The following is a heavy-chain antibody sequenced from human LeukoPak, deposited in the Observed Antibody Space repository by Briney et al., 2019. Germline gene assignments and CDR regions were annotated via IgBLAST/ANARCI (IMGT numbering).Heavy chain of an antibody. Sequence: ASVKVSCKASGGTSSDFAISWLRQAPGQGLEWMGGIIPIIGSPNYAQKFQGRVTITADESMYTAYMELSSLRSQDTAVYYCATNDRNSWYSDSWGQGTLVTVSS. D-gene: IGHD6-13*01. V-gene: IGHV1-69*13. CDR3: ATNDRNSWYSDS. CDR2: IIPIIGSP. CDR1: GGTSSDFA. J-gene: IGHJ4*02.